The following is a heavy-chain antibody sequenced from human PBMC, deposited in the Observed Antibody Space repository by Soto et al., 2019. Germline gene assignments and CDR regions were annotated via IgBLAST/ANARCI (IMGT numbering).Heavy chain of an antibody. D-gene: IGHD3-10*01. CDR2: IVVGSGNT. Sequence: SVKVSCKASGFTFTSSAVQWVRQARGQRLEWIGWIVVGSGNTNYAQKFQERVTITRDMSTSTAYMELSSLRSEDTAVYYCAADGQPFFGYCYGMDVWGQGTTVTVSS. CDR1: GFTFTSSA. J-gene: IGHJ6*02. CDR3: AADGQPFFGYCYGMDV. V-gene: IGHV1-58*01.